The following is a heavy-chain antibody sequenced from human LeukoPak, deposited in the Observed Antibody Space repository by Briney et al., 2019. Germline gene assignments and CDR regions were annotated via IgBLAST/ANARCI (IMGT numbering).Heavy chain of an antibody. CDR3: ARGGNSSGHKPNWFDP. V-gene: IGHV4-34*01. Sequence: SETLSLTCAVYGGSFSGYYWSWIRQPPGKGLEWIGEINHSGSTNYNPSLKSRVTISVDTSKNQFSLKLSSVTAADTAAYYCARGGNSSGHKPNWFDPWGQGTLVTVSS. CDR2: INHSGST. D-gene: IGHD6-19*01. J-gene: IGHJ5*02. CDR1: GGSFSGYY.